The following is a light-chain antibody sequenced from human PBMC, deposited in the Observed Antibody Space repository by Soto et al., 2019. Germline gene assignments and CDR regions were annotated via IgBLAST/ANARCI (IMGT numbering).Light chain of an antibody. Sequence: QSALTQPASVSGSPGQSITISCTGTSSDIGAYNYVSWYLQHPGKAPKVLIFEVNNRPSGVSDRFSGSKSGNTASLTISGLQAEDEVDYYCSSYTSNSTHVFGPGTKLTVL. V-gene: IGLV2-14*01. CDR3: SSYTSNSTHV. J-gene: IGLJ1*01. CDR2: EVN. CDR1: SSDIGAYNY.